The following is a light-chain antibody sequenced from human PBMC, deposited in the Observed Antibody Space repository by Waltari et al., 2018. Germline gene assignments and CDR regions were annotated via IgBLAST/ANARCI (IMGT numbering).Light chain of an antibody. CDR1: TSDLGAYHL. Sequence: SALTQPASVSGSPGQSISISCARTTSDLGAYHLVSWYQKYPGKAPKLIIYEVKNRPSDISPRFSASKSGDTASLTISGLQAEDEAEYYCASYVNSFALVFGGGTKVSV. J-gene: IGLJ2*01. CDR2: EVK. CDR3: ASYVNSFALV. V-gene: IGLV2-14*01.